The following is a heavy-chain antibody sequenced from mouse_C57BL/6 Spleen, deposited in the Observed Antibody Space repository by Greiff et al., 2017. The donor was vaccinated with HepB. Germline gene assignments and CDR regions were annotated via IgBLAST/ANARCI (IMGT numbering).Heavy chain of an antibody. CDR1: GLNIKDDY. Sequence: EVQLQQSGAELVRPGASVKLSCTASGLNIKDDYMHWVKQRPEQGLEWIGWIDPENGDTEYASKFQGKATITADTSSNTAYLQPSSLTSEDTAVYYCTSATTGREVDNWGQGTTLTVAS. V-gene: IGHV14-4*01. CDR2: IDPENGDT. CDR3: TSATTGREVDN. J-gene: IGHJ2*01. D-gene: IGHD1-2*01.